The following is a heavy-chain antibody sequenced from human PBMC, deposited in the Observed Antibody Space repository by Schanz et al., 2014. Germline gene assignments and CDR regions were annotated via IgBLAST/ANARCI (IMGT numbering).Heavy chain of an antibody. J-gene: IGHJ4*02. Sequence: QVHLVQSGAEVHKPGASVKVSCEASRYTFNTYGLNWVRQAPGQGLEWMGRIIPILGIANYAQKFQGRVTITADRSTSTAYMELSSLRSEDTAVYYCARGYGDSPTDFWGQGTLVTVSS. CDR2: IIPILGIA. CDR3: ARGYGDSPTDF. D-gene: IGHD4-17*01. CDR1: RYTFNTYG. V-gene: IGHV1-69*09.